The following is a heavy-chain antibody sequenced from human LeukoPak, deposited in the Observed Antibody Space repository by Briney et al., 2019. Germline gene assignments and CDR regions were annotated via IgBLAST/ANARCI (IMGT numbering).Heavy chain of an antibody. CDR1: GFTFSSYA. CDR3: AKDQYCSGGSCYSDY. D-gene: IGHD2-15*01. V-gene: IGHV3-23*01. J-gene: IGHJ4*02. CDR2: ISGSGGST. Sequence: PGGSLRLSCAASGFTFSSYAMSWVRQAPGKGLEWVSAISGSGGSTYYADSVKGRFTISRENSKNTLYLQMNSLRAEDTAVYYCAKDQYCSGGSCYSDYWGQGTLVTVSS.